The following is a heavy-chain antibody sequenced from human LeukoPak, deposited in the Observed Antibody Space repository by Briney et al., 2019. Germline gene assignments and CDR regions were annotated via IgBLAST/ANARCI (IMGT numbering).Heavy chain of an antibody. Sequence: GGSLRLSCAASGFTFSTYSMHWVRQAPGKGLVWVSRINGDGSRSNYADSVKGRFTISRDNARNTLYLQMNSLRAEDTALYYCARTSPTSHFDFWGQGTLVTVSS. V-gene: IGHV3-74*01. D-gene: IGHD3-16*01. CDR2: INGDGSRS. J-gene: IGHJ4*02. CDR3: ARTSPTSHFDF. CDR1: GFTFSTYS.